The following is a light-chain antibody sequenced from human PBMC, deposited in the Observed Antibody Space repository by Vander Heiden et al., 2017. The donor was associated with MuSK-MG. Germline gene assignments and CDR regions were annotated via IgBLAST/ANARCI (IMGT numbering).Light chain of an antibody. V-gene: IGKV1-5*03. CDR1: QSISRR. Sequence: DIQMTQSPSTLSAVVGDSVTITCRARQSISRRLAWYQQKPGKAPKLLIYEASTLERGVPSRFSGSGSGTHFTLTVSNLQPDDFATYYCQRHYIFPWKFGQGTKVEFK. CDR2: EAS. CDR3: QRHYIFPWK. J-gene: IGKJ1*01.